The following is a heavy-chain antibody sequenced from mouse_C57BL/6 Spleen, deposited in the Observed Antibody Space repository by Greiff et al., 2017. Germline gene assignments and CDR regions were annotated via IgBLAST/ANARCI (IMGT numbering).Heavy chain of an antibody. J-gene: IGHJ4*01. V-gene: IGHV7-1*01. CDR3: ARDRDYYAMDY. CDR2: SRNKANDYTT. Sequence: EVKLMESGGGLVQSGRSLRLSCATSGFTFSDFYMEWVRQAPGKGLEWIAASRNKANDYTTEYSASVKGRFIVSRDTSQSILYLQMNGLRAEDTAIYYCARDRDYYAMDYWGQGTSVTVSS. CDR1: GFTFSDFY.